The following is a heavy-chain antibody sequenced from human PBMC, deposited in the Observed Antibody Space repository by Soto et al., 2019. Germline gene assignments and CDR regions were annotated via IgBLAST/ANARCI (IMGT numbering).Heavy chain of an antibody. J-gene: IGHJ4*02. CDR1: GGSISSGGYY. CDR2: IYYSGST. CDR3: ARGSYDILTGYSTNFDY. Sequence: SETLSLTCTVSGGSISSGGYYWSWIRQHPGKGLEWIGYIYYSGSTYYNPSLKSRVTISVDTSKNQFSLKLSSVTAADTAVYYCARGSYDILTGYSTNFDYWGQGTLVTVSS. D-gene: IGHD3-9*01. V-gene: IGHV4-31*03.